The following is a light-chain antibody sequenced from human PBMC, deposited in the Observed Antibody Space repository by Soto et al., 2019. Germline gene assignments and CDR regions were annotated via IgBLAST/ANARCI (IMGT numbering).Light chain of an antibody. Sequence: DTVMTQSPASLAVSLGERATINCRSSQNVFYSSLNKNFLAWYQQKPGQPPKLLITWASARESGVPDRFSGSGSETDFTLTISSLQAEDVAVYYCQQYLLAPFTFGPGTNVDI. CDR1: QNVFYSSLNKNF. CDR2: WAS. V-gene: IGKV4-1*01. J-gene: IGKJ3*01. CDR3: QQYLLAPFT.